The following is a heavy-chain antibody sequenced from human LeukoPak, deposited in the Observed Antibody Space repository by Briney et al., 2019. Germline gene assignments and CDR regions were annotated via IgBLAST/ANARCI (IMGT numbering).Heavy chain of an antibody. CDR1: GFAFSSYG. V-gene: IGHV3-30*02. D-gene: IGHD3-10*01. CDR2: IRYDGSNK. J-gene: IGHJ6*03. CDR3: ANSLEGYYGSGSYPYYYYYMDV. Sequence: GGSLRLSCAASGFAFSSYGMHWVRQAPGKGLEWVAFIRYDGSNKYYADSVKGRFTISRDNSKNTLYLQMNSLRAEDTAAYYCANSLEGYYGSGSYPYYYYYMDVWGKGTTVTISS.